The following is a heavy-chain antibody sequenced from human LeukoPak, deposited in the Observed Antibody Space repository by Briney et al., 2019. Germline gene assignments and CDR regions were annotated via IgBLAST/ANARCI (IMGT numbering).Heavy chain of an antibody. CDR1: GGSFSGYY. CDR3: AIDGATFDSSSLGHV. D-gene: IGHD6-13*01. V-gene: IGHV4-34*01. CDR2: INHSGST. J-gene: IGHJ4*02. Sequence: SETLSLTCAVYGGSFSGYYWSWIRQPPGKGLEWIGEINHSGSTNYNPSLKSRVTISVDTSKNQFSLKLSSVTAADTAVYYCAIDGATFDSSSLGHVWGQGTLVTVSS.